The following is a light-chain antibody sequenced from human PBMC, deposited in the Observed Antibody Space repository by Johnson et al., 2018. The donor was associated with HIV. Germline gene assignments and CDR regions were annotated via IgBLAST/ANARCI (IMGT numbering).Light chain of an antibody. CDR3: GTWDSSLSAYV. V-gene: IGLV1-51*01. CDR1: SSNIGNNY. J-gene: IGLJ1*01. CDR2: DNN. Sequence: QSVLTQPPSVSAAPGQKVTISCSGSSSNIGNNYVSWYQQLPKTAPKLLIYDNNKRPSGIPDRFSGSKSGTSATLGITGLQTGDEADYYCGTWDSSLSAYVFVTGTKVTVL.